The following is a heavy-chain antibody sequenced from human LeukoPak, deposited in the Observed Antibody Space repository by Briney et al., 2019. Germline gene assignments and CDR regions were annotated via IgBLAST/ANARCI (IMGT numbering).Heavy chain of an antibody. CDR3: ARVLWFGELLSLPFDY. CDR1: GYSFTSYW. D-gene: IGHD3-10*01. V-gene: IGHV5-51*01. Sequence: GAYLKKSCKGSGYSFTSYWIGRLRQMPGKGLEWKGIIHPGDSDTRYSPSFQGQVTISADKSLGTAYLQWGSLKASDTAMYYCARVLWFGELLSLPFDYWGQGTLVTVSS. J-gene: IGHJ4*02. CDR2: IHPGDSDT.